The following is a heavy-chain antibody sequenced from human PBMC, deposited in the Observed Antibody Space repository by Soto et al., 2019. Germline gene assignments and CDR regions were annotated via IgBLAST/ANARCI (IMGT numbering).Heavy chain of an antibody. CDR2: INHSGST. V-gene: IGHV4-34*01. J-gene: IGHJ5*02. CDR3: ARGSGVQLWLSPFPWFDP. CDR1: GGSFSGYY. D-gene: IGHD5-18*01. Sequence: PSETLSLTCAVYGGSFSGYYWSWIRQPPGKGLEWIGEINHSGSTNYNPSLKSRVTISVDTSKDQFSLKLSSVTAADTAVYYCARGSGVQLWLSPFPWFDPWGQGTLVTVSS.